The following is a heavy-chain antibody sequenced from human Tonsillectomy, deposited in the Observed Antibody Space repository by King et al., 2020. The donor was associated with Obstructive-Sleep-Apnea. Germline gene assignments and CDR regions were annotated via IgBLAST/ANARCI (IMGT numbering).Heavy chain of an antibody. D-gene: IGHD3-10*01. J-gene: IGHJ4*02. CDR1: GGSISSGGYY. CDR3: ARGVDDYYGSGSYYYLIRHIDY. CDR2: IFNSGST. Sequence: QVQLQESGPGLVKPSQTLSLSCTVSGGSISSGGYYWNWIRQHPGKGLEWIGYIFNSGSTYYNPSLKSRVTVSVDTSKNQFSLKLRSATAADTAVYYCARGVDDYYGSGSYYYLIRHIDYWGQGSLVTVSS. V-gene: IGHV4-31*03.